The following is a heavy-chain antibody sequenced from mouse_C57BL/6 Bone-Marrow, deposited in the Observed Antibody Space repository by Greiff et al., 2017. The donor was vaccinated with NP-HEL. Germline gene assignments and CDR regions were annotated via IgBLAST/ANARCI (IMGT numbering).Heavy chain of an antibody. CDR3: AEYYGSRGYWYFDV. Sequence: VQLQQSGAELARPGASVKLSCKASGYTFTSYGISWVKQRTGQGLEWIGEIYPRSGNTYYNEKFKGKATLTADKSSSTAYMELRSLTSEDSAVYFCAEYYGSRGYWYFDVWGTGTTVTVSS. CDR2: IYPRSGNT. CDR1: GYTFTSYG. D-gene: IGHD1-1*01. J-gene: IGHJ1*03. V-gene: IGHV1-81*01.